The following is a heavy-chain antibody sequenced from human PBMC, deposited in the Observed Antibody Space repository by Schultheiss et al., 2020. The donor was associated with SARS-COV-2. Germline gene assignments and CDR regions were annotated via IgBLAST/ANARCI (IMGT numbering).Heavy chain of an antibody. V-gene: IGHV1-18*01. Sequence: SVKVSCKASGYTFTSYGISWVRQAPGQGLEWMGWISAYNGNTNYAQKLQGRVTMTTDTSTSTAYMELRSLRSDDTAVYYCARGLRGAGSMASFDYWGQGTLVTVSS. CDR2: ISAYNGNT. CDR1: GYTFTSYG. J-gene: IGHJ4*02. D-gene: IGHD6-6*01. CDR3: ARGLRGAGSMASFDY.